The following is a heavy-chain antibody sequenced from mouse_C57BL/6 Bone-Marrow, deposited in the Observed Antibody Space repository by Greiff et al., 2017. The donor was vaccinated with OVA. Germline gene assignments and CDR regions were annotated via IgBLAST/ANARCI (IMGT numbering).Heavy chain of an antibody. CDR1: GFTFSSYG. CDR3: ARHGDYGSFFDY. D-gene: IGHD1-1*01. CDR2: ISSGGSYT. J-gene: IGHJ2*01. Sequence: EVKLMESGGDLVKPGGSLKLSCAASGFTFSSYGMSWVRQTPDKRLEWVATISSGGSYTYYPDRVKGRFTISRDNAKNTLYLQMSSLKSEDTAMDYCARHGDYGSFFDYWGQGTTLTVSS. V-gene: IGHV5-6*01.